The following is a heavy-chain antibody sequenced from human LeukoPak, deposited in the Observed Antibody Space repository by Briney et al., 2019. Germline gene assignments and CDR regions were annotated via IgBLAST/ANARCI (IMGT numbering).Heavy chain of an antibody. CDR2: IYWDDDK. V-gene: IGHV2-5*02. CDR1: GFSLSSSGVG. D-gene: IGHD1-1*01. J-gene: IGHJ4*02. CDR3: THFILATWKYYFDY. Sequence: SGPTLVNPTQTLTLTCTFSGFSLSSSGVGVGWIRQPPGKALEWLTLIYWDDDKRYTSSLKSRLTITKDTSKNHVVLTMTNMDPVDTATYYCTHFILATWKYYFDYWGQGTLVTVSS.